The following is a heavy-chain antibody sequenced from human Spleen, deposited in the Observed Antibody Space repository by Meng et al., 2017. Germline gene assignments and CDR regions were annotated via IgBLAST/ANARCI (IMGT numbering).Heavy chain of an antibody. CDR2: IYTSGST. V-gene: IGHV4-4*07. Sequence: QGSGPELVKPSEPLALTGSFSGGSISTYYWRGIGQPAGKGLEWIGRIYTSGSTNYNPSLKGRVTMSVDTSKNQFSLKVSSVTAADTAVYYCARVRYNWNDGESYWFDYWGQGTLVTVSS. CDR1: GGSISTYY. D-gene: IGHD1-1*01. J-gene: IGHJ4*02. CDR3: ARVRYNWNDGESYWFDY.